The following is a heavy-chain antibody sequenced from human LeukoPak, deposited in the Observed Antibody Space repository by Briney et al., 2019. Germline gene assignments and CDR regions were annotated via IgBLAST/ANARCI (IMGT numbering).Heavy chain of an antibody. CDR3: ARLSGGIAARIDY. CDR2: IYPGDSDT. V-gene: IGHV5-51*01. J-gene: IGHJ4*02. CDR1: GYTFNSYG. Sequence: KVSCKASGYTFNSYGISWVRQAPGQGLEWMGIIYPGDSDTRYSPSFQGQVTISADKSISTAYLQWSSLKASDTAMYYCARLSGGIAARIDYWGQGTLVTVSS. D-gene: IGHD6-6*01.